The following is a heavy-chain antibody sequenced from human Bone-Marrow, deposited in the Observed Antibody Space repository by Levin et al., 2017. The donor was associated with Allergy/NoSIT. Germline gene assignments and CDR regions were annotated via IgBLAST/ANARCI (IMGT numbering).Heavy chain of an antibody. CDR1: GFIVSNGY. CDR3: ARANCSGGSCPVF. CDR2: IYNDGRT. D-gene: IGHD2-15*01. J-gene: IGHJ4*02. Sequence: GGSLRLSCAASGFIVSNGYMSWVRQAPGKGLEWVAVIYNDGRTFYIDSVKGRFTVSRDRSKNTLFLQMDNLRADDTAVYYCARANCSGGSCPVFWGQGTLVTVSS. V-gene: IGHV3-53*01.